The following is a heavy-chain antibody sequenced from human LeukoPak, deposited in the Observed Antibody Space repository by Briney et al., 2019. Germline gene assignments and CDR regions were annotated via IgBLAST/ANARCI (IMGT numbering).Heavy chain of an antibody. Sequence: PEASVKVSCKASGYTFTVNDINWVRQATGQGLEWMGWMNPKSGDTVYAQKFQGRVTMTRDTSLNTAYLELISLRSEDTAVYYCTRGKQWDLEVGQPPRPFSYGVVPYPRTKTTFKCGMDVWGQGTTVIVSS. CDR3: TRGKQWDLEVGQPPRPFSYGVVPYPRTKTTFKCGMDV. CDR1: GYTFTVND. J-gene: IGHJ6*02. CDR2: MNPKSGDT. D-gene: IGHD5-18*01. V-gene: IGHV1-8*01.